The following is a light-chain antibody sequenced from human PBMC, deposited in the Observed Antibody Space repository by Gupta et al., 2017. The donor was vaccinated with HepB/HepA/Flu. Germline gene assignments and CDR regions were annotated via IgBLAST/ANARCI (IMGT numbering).Light chain of an antibody. J-gene: IGKJ4*01. CDR2: KAS. CDR1: QSISSF. CDR3: QQYKSFPLT. V-gene: IGKV1-5*03. Sequence: DIQMTQSPSTLSASVGDRVTITCRASQSISSFLAWYQQKPGKAPNLLIYKASSLESGVPSRFSGSGSGTXFTLTIXSLQPDDFASYYCQQYKSFPLTFGXGTKVEIK.